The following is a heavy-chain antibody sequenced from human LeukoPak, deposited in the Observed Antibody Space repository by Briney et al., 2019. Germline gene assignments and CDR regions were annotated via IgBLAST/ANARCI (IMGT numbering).Heavy chain of an antibody. CDR3: ATQKHSSGWDYFDY. Sequence: PGGSLRLACAASGFTFSSYAMSWVRQAPGKGLEWVSAISGSGASTYYADSVKGRFTISRDNSKNTLNLQMVSLRAEDTAVYYCATQKHSSGWDYFDYWGQGTLVTVSS. D-gene: IGHD6-19*01. CDR2: ISGSGAST. CDR1: GFTFSSYA. J-gene: IGHJ4*02. V-gene: IGHV3-23*01.